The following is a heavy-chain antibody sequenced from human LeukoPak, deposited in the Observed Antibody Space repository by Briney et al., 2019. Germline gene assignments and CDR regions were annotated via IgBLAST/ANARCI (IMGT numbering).Heavy chain of an antibody. CDR3: AKVGGYSSSWYRYYFDY. J-gene: IGHJ4*02. Sequence: AGGSLRLSCAASGFTFSSYAMSWVRQAPGKGLEWVSAISGSGGSTYYADSVKGRFTISRDNSKNTLYLQMNSLRAEDTAVYYCAKVGGYSSSWYRYYFDYWGQGTLVTVSS. CDR2: ISGSGGST. V-gene: IGHV3-23*01. CDR1: GFTFSSYA. D-gene: IGHD6-13*01.